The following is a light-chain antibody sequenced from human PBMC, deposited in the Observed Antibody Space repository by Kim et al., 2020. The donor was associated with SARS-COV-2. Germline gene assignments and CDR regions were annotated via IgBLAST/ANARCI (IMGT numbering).Light chain of an antibody. CDR2: HSS. Sequence: SPGERATLSCRASRGVCTYLAWYRQKPGQAPRLLIYHSSNRATGIPARFSGSGSGTDFTLTISSLEPEDFAVYHCQQRANWPRLTFGGGTKVDIK. CDR3: QQRANWPRLT. V-gene: IGKV3-11*01. J-gene: IGKJ4*01. CDR1: RGVCTY.